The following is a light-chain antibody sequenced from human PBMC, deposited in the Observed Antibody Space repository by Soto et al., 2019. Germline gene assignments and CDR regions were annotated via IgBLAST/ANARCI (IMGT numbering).Light chain of an antibody. CDR1: SSNIGSNY. CDR3: AAWDDSLSAVV. CDR2: RND. V-gene: IGLV1-47*01. J-gene: IGLJ2*01. Sequence: QAVVTQPPSASETPGQRVTISCSGSSSNIGSNYVYWYQQLPGSAPKLLIYRNDQRPSGVPDRFSASKSGTAASLAISGLRSEDEADYHCAAWDDSLSAVVFGGGTQLTVL.